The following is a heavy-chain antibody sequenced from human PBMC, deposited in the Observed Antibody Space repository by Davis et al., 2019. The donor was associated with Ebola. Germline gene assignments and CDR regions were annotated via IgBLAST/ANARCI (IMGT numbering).Heavy chain of an antibody. CDR2: INHSGST. J-gene: IGHJ4*02. CDR1: GGSFSGYY. V-gene: IGHV4-34*01. Sequence: SETLSLTCAVYGGSFSGYYWSWIRQPPGKGLEWIGEINHSGSTNYNLSLKSRVTISVDTSKNQFSLKLSSVTAADTAVYYCARGRARLDYWGQGTLVTVSS. CDR3: ARGRARLDY.